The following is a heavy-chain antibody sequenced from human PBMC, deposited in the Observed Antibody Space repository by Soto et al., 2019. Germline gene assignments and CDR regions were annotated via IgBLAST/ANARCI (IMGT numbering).Heavy chain of an antibody. CDR3: ARDTGRESREYDY. CDR2: INAGNGNT. CDR1: GYTFTSYA. V-gene: IGHV1-3*01. D-gene: IGHD3-10*01. Sequence: GASVKVACKASGYTFTSYAMHWVRQAPGQRLEWMGWINAGNGNTKYSQKFQGRVTITRDTSASTAYMELSSLRSEDTAVYYCARDTGRESREYDYWGQGILVNVSA. J-gene: IGHJ4*02.